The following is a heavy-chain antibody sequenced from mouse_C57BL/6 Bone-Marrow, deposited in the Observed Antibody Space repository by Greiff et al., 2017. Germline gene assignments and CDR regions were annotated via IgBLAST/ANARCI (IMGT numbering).Heavy chain of an antibody. D-gene: IGHD2-4*01. CDR2: IRLKSDNYAT. J-gene: IGHJ3*01. CDR3: TGGYDYGRCAY. Sequence: EVKLVESGGGLVQPGGSMKLSCVASGFTFSNYWMNWVRQSPEKGLEWVAQIRLKSDNYATHYAESVKGRFTISRDDAKSSVYLQMNNLRAEDTGIYYCTGGYDYGRCAYWGQGTLVTVSA. CDR1: GFTFSNYW. V-gene: IGHV6-3*01.